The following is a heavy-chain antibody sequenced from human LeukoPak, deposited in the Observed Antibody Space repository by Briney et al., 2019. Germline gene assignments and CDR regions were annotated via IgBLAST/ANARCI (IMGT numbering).Heavy chain of an antibody. D-gene: IGHD5-24*01. CDR1: GYTFISYG. J-gene: IGHJ4*02. CDR2: ISAYNGNT. Sequence: ASVKVSCKASGYTFISYGITWVRQAPGQGLEWMGWISAYNGNTIYAQRLQGRVTMTTDTTTSTAYMELRSLTSDDTAIYYCARAQRWLPLDYWGQGTLVTVSS. V-gene: IGHV1-18*01. CDR3: ARAQRWLPLDY.